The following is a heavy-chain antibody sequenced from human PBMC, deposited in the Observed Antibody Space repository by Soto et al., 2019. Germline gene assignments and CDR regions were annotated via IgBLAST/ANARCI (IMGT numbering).Heavy chain of an antibody. CDR3: ARGDTIFESSERYYHYGLDV. V-gene: IGHV1-69*06. Sequence: QVKLVQSRAEVKKPGSSVRVSCTASEGTFNSYVVSWVRQAPGQGLQWMGGIIPLFGTTNYAHQLEGRVTITADTSTTTAYMELSGLRPGDTAVYYCARGDTIFESSERYYHYGLDVWGQGTTVIVSS. J-gene: IGHJ6*02. D-gene: IGHD3-3*01. CDR2: IIPLFGTT. CDR1: EGTFNSYV.